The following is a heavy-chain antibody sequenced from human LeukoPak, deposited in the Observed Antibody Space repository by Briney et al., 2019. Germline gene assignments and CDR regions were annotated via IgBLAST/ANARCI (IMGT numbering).Heavy chain of an antibody. CDR2: ISGSGGST. CDR1: GFTFSSYA. CDR3: AKDPVLLWFGEFFGY. D-gene: IGHD3-10*01. V-gene: IGHV3-23*01. J-gene: IGHJ4*02. Sequence: GGSLRLSCAASGFTFSSYAMSWVRQAPGKGLEWVSAISGSGGSTYYADSVKGRFTISRDNSKNTLYLQMNSLRAEDTAVYYCAKDPVLLWFGEFFGYWGREPWSPSPQ.